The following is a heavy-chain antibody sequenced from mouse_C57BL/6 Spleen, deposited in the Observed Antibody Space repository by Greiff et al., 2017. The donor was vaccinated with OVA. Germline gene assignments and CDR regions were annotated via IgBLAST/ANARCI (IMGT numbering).Heavy chain of an antibody. V-gene: IGHV1-54*01. J-gene: IGHJ2*01. CDR1: GYAFTNYL. CDR3: ARSAQTWAFDY. CDR2: INPGSGGT. Sequence: VQLQQSGAELVRPGTSVKVSCKASGYAFTNYLIEWVKQRPGQGLEWIGVINPGSGGTNYNEKFKGKATLTADKSSSTAYMQLSSLTSEDSAVYFCARSAQTWAFDYWGQGTTLTVSS.